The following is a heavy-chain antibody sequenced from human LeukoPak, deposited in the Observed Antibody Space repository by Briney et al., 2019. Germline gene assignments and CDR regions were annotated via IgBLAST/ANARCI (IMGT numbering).Heavy chain of an antibody. CDR1: GFTFDDYA. CDR3: ARVDCSGGSCCQDD. V-gene: IGHV3-43*02. D-gene: IGHD2-15*01. Sequence: GGSLRLSCAASGFTFDDYAMHWVRQAPGKGLEWVSLISGDGGPTYYADSVKGRFTISRDNSKNSLYLQMDSLRAEDTAVYYCARVDCSGGSCCQDDWGQGTLVTVSS. CDR2: ISGDGGPT. J-gene: IGHJ4*02.